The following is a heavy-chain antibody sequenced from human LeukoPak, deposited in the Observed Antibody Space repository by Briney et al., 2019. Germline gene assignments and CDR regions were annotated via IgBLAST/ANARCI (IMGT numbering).Heavy chain of an antibody. CDR3: AREQALNRIMITFGGVIMRSDAFDI. V-gene: IGHV1-46*01. D-gene: IGHD3-16*02. CDR1: GYTFTSYY. Sequence: ASVKVSCKASGYTFTSYYMHWVRQAPGQGLEWMGIINPSGGSTSYAQKFQGRVTMTRDTSTSTVYMELSSLRSEDTAVYYCAREQALNRIMITFGGVIMRSDAFDIWAQGTMVTVSS. CDR2: INPSGGST. J-gene: IGHJ3*02.